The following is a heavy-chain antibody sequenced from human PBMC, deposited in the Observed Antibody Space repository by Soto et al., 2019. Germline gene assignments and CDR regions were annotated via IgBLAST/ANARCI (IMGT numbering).Heavy chain of an antibody. V-gene: IGHV4-59*01. CDR3: ARALIAARRKTDYYYYYMDV. CDR1: GGSISSYY. CDR2: IYYSGST. J-gene: IGHJ6*03. Sequence: SETLSLTCTVSGGSISSYYWSWIRQPPGKGLEWIGYIYYSGSTNYNPSLKSRVTISVDTSKNQFSLKLSSVTAADTAVYYCARALIAARRKTDYYYYYMDVWGKGTTVTVSS. D-gene: IGHD6-6*01.